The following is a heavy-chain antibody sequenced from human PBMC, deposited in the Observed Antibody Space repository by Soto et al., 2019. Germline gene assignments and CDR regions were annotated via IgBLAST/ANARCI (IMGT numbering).Heavy chain of an antibody. CDR3: ASHGYDYPNWFDP. V-gene: IGHV4-59*01. J-gene: IGHJ5*02. D-gene: IGHD3-22*01. CDR2: MHYSGST. Sequence: SETLSLTCTVSGGSIGAYYWSWIRQPPGKGLEWIGYMHYSGSTNYNPSLKSRVTISVDTSKNQFSLKLRSVTAADTAVYYCASHGYDYPNWFDPWGQGTLVTVSS. CDR1: GGSIGAYY.